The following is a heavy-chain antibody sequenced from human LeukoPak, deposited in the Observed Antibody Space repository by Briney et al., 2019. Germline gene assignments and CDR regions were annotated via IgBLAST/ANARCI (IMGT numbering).Heavy chain of an antibody. D-gene: IGHD4-11*01. J-gene: IGHJ5*02. CDR1: GGSFSGYY. CDR3: ARGLHYNNWFDP. Sequence: PSETLSLTCAVYGGSFSGYYWSWIRQPPGKGLEWIGEINHSGSTNYNPSLKSRVTISVDTSKNQFSLKLSSVTAADTAVYYCARGLHYNNWFDPWGQGILVTVSS. V-gene: IGHV4-34*01. CDR2: INHSGST.